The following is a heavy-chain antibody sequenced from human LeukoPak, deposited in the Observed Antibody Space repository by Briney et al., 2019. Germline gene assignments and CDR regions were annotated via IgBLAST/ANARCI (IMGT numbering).Heavy chain of an antibody. CDR1: GFTFSSYS. Sequence: GGSLRLSCAASGFTFSSYSMNWVRQAPGKGLEWVSSISSSSSYIYYADSVKGRFTTSRATAKNSLYLQMNSRRAEETPVYYCARDPHSSSWCGGGDYWGQGTLVTVSS. CDR2: ISSSSSYI. V-gene: IGHV3-21*01. CDR3: ARDPHSSSWCGGGDY. J-gene: IGHJ4*02. D-gene: IGHD6-13*01.